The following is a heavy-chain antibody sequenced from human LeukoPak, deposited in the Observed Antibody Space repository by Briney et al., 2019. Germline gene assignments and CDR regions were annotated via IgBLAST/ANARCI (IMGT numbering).Heavy chain of an antibody. D-gene: IGHD3-3*01. V-gene: IGHV4-39*01. CDR3: ARAAYYDFWSGYHNWFDP. Sequence: PSETLSLTCTVSGGSISSSSYYWGWIRQPPGKGLEWIVSIYYSGSTYYNPSLKSRVTISVDTSKNQFSLKLSSVTAADTAVYYCARAAYYDFWSGYHNWFDPWGQGTLVTVSS. CDR1: GGSISSSSYY. CDR2: IYYSGST. J-gene: IGHJ5*02.